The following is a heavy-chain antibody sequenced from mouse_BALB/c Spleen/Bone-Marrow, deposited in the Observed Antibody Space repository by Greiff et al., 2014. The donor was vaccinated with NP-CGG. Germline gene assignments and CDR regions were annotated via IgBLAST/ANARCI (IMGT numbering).Heavy chain of an antibody. Sequence: QVQLQQSGAELMKPGASVKISCKATGYTFSSYWMEWVKQRPGHGLEWIGEILPGSGSSNYNEKFKGKATFTADTSPNTAYMQLSSLTSEDSDVYYCARRGVHYWYFDVWGAGTTVTVSS. CDR3: ARRGVHYWYFDV. V-gene: IGHV1-9*01. J-gene: IGHJ1*01. CDR1: GYTFSSYW. CDR2: ILPGSGSS.